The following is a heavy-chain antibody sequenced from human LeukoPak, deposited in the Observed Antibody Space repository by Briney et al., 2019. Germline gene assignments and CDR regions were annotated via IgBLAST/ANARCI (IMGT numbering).Heavy chain of an antibody. CDR3: ARDLGQYDHINYRPFDY. V-gene: IGHV1-69*13. CDR1: GGTFTNYA. J-gene: IGHJ4*02. Sequence: SVKVSCKVSGGTFTNYAISWVRQAPGQGLEWMGGIIPVFNTIDYAQKFRDRVTITADESTSTAYMRLSSLTSDDTAVYYCARDLGQYDHINYRPFDYWGQGTLVTVSS. CDR2: IIPVFNTI. D-gene: IGHD4-11*01.